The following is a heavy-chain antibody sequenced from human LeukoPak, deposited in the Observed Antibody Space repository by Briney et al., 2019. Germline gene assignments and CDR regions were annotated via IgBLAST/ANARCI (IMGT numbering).Heavy chain of an antibody. CDR2: IYHTGNT. CDR3: ARENILSGGADY. J-gene: IGHJ4*02. CDR1: GYSISSGYY. Sequence: SETLSLTCIVSGYSISSGYYWGWIRQPPGQGLEWIGYIYHTGNTNYNPSLRSRVTMSVDMSKNQVSLNLTSVTAADTATYFCARENILSGGADYWGQGTLVTVSS. V-gene: IGHV4-38-2*02. D-gene: IGHD3-9*01.